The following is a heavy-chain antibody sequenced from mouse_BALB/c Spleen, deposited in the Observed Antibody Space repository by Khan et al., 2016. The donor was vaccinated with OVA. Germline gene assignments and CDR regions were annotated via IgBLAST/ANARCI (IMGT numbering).Heavy chain of an antibody. CDR3: ARGGYNGTMDY. J-gene: IGHJ4*01. Sequence: QIQLVQSGPELKKPGETVKISCKASGYTFTIYGMNWVRQAPGKGLKWMGWINTYTGEPTYAVDFRGRFAFSLETSASTAYLQINNLKNEDTATYFCARGGYNGTMDYWGQGTSVTVSS. D-gene: IGHD6-1*01. V-gene: IGHV9-3-1*01. CDR2: INTYTGEP. CDR1: GYTFTIYG.